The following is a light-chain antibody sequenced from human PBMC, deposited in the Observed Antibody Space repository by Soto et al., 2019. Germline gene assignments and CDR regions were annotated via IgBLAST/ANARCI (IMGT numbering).Light chain of an antibody. CDR2: GAS. CDR1: HSVSSSY. CDR3: QQSYSTTRT. Sequence: IVLTQSPITLSLSPGERATLSCSASHSVSSSYLAWYQQKPGQAPKLLIYGASSRDTGIPDRFSGSGSATEFTLTISSLQPDDFATYSCQQSYSTTRTFGQGTKVDIK. V-gene: IGKV3-20*01. J-gene: IGKJ1*01.